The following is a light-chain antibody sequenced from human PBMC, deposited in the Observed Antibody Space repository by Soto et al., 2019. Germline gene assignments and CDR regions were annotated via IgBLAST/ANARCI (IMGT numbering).Light chain of an antibody. Sequence: EILMTQSPATLSVSPGERATVSCRASQSVSSNLAWYQQKPGQAPRLLIYGASTRATGIPDRFSGGGSGTDFTLTISRLEPEDFAVYYCQQCGSSPWTFGQGTKVDIK. J-gene: IGKJ1*01. CDR1: QSVSSN. CDR2: GAS. CDR3: QQCGSSPWT. V-gene: IGKV3-20*01.